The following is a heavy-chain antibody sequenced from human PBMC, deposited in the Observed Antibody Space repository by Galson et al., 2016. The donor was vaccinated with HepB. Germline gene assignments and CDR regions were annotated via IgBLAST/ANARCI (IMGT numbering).Heavy chain of an antibody. CDR2: IDWDDDK. J-gene: IGHJ4*02. V-gene: IGHV2-70*11. D-gene: IGHD3-22*01. CDR3: ARMARASDRSNYGGHLLDY. Sequence: PALVKPTQTLTLTCTFSGFSLSTSAMCVSWIRQPPGKALEWLARIDWDDDKHYSTSLKTRLTISKDTSKNQVVLTMTNMDPVDTATYYCARMARASDRSNYGGHLLDYWGQGTLVTVSS. CDR1: GFSLSTSAMC.